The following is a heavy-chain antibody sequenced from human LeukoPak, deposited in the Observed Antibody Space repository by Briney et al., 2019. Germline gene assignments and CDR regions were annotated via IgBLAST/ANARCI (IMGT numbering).Heavy chain of an antibody. D-gene: IGHD3-22*01. V-gene: IGHV3-53*01. CDR2: ISNAGST. CDR1: GFTVSSTY. CDR3: ARDRPGGYYGFDH. J-gene: IGHJ4*02. Sequence: PGGSLRLSCAASGFTVSSTYMSWVRQAPGKGLEWVSIISNAGSTYYADSVKGRFTISRDNSKNTVFLQINSLRAEDTAVYYRARDRPGGYYGFDHWGQGTLVTVSS.